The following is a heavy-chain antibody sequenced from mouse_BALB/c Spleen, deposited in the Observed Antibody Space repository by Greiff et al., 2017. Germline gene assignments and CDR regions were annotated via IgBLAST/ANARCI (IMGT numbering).Heavy chain of an antibody. Sequence: DVKLVESGGGLVKPGGSLKLSCAASGFTFSSYTMSWVRQTPEKRLEWVATISSGGSYTYYPDSVKGRFTISRDNAKNTLYLQMSSLKSEDTAMYYCTREDYGDVWGAGTTVTVAS. CDR3: TREDYGDV. D-gene: IGHD2-4*01. V-gene: IGHV5-6-4*01. CDR2: ISSGGSYT. CDR1: GFTFSSYT. J-gene: IGHJ1*01.